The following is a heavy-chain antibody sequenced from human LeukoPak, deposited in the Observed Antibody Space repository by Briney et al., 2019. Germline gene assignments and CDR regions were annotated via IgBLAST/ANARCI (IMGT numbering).Heavy chain of an antibody. CDR1: GFTFSSYA. V-gene: IGHV3-23*01. D-gene: IGHD1-14*01. CDR3: ARGTLNIPGEHGAFDY. CDR2: ISGGGST. J-gene: IGHJ4*02. Sequence: PGGSLRLSCAASGFTFSSYAMSWVRQAPGKGLEWVSAISGGGSTNYAGSVEGRFTISRDNSKNTLYLQMNSLRAEDTAIYYCARGTLNIPGEHGAFDYWGQGTLVTVSS.